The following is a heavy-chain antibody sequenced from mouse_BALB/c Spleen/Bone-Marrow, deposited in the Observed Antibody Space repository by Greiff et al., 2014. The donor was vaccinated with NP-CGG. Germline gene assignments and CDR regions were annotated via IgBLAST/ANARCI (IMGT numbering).Heavy chain of an antibody. J-gene: IGHJ4*01. D-gene: IGHD2-14*01. CDR1: GYTFTSCW. V-gene: IGHV1S22*01. CDR3: TREVRRYAMDY. Sequence: LKESGSELVRPGASVKLSCKASGYTFTSCWMHWVKQRPGQGLEWIGNIYPGSGSTNYDEKFKSKATLTVDTSSSAAYMQLSSLTSEDSAVYYCTREVRRYAMDYWGQGTSVTVSS. CDR2: IYPGSGST.